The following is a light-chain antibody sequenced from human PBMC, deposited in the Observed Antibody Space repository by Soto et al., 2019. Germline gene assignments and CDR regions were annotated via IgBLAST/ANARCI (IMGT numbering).Light chain of an antibody. J-gene: IGKJ1*01. CDR1: QTISRY. V-gene: IGKV1-39*01. Sequence: IQMTQSPSSLSASVGDRVTITCRASQTISRYVNWYQQKPGKAPKLLIFAASSLQSGVPSRFSGSGSGTDFTLTISSLQPEDFATYYCQESYSIPWTFGQGAKVEIK. CDR2: AAS. CDR3: QESYSIPWT.